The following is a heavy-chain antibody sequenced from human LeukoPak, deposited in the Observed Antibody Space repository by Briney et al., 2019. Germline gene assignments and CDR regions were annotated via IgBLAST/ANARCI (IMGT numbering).Heavy chain of an antibody. D-gene: IGHD6-13*01. V-gene: IGHV3-30*18. CDR3: AKRYSMDYYGMDV. CDR1: GFTFSSYG. CDR2: ISYDGSNK. J-gene: IGHJ6*02. Sequence: AGGSLRLSCAASGFTFSSYGMHWVRQAPGKGLEWVAVISYDGSNKYYADSVKGRFTISRDNSKNTLYLQMNSLRAEDTAVYYCAKRYSMDYYGMDVWGQGTTVTVSS.